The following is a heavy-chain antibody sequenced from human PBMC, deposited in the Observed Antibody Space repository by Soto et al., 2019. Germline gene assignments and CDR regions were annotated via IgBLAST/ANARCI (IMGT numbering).Heavy chain of an antibody. J-gene: IGHJ4*02. D-gene: IGHD3-10*01. V-gene: IGHV1-69*13. Sequence: ASVKVSCKASGGIFSTYAISWLRQAPGQGLEWMGGIIPIFGTPNYAQRFQGRVTITADESTSTAYMELSRLRSEDTAVYYCARDRDDYGSGNYYNRIDFWGPETLVTVSS. CDR2: IIPIFGTP. CDR3: ARDRDDYGSGNYYNRIDF. CDR1: GGIFSTYA.